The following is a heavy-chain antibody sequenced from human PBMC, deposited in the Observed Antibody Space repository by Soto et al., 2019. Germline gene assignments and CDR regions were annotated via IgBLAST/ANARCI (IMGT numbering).Heavy chain of an antibody. CDR2: TYYRSRWYS. CDR3: ARSEEDSDYYYYGMDV. V-gene: IGHV6-1*01. Sequence: SQTLSLTFVGSGDTVSSNSVAWNWVRQSPSRGLEWLGRTYYRSRWYSDYAVSVRSRIDINADTSKNQVSLQLNSVTPEDTAVYYCARSEEDSDYYYYGMDVWGQGPTMTVYS. J-gene: IGHJ6*02. D-gene: IGHD2-15*01. CDR1: GDTVSSNSVA.